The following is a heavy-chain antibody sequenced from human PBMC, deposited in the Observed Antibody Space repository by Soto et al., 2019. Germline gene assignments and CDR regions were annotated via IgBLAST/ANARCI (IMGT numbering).Heavy chain of an antibody. CDR3: ARTPYYYDSSGYYYREGYFDY. V-gene: IGHV4-30-2*01. CDR2: IYHSGST. CDR1: GGSISSGGYS. J-gene: IGHJ4*02. Sequence: SETLSLTCAVSGGSISSGGYSWSWIRQPPGKGLEWIGYIYHSGSTYYNPSLKSRVTISVDRSKNQFSLKLSSVTAADTAVYYCARTPYYYDSSGYYYREGYFDYWGQGTLVTVS. D-gene: IGHD3-22*01.